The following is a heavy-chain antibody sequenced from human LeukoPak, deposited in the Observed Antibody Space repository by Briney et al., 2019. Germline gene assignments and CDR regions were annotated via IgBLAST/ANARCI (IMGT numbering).Heavy chain of an antibody. D-gene: IGHD4-17*01. CDR3: ARDPTTVTKGFDV. CDR1: GGSISSHY. J-gene: IGHJ3*01. V-gene: IGHV4-59*11. Sequence: SETLSLTCTVSGGSISSHYWTWIRQSPGKGLEWIGYISYTGSTNYNPSLKSRVTLSVDTSKNQSSLKLSSVTAADTAAYYCARDPTTVTKGFDVWGQGTVVTVSS. CDR2: ISYTGST.